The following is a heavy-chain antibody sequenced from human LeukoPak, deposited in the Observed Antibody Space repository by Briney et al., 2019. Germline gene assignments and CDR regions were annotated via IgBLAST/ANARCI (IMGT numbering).Heavy chain of an antibody. V-gene: IGHV3-23*01. CDR3: AKDGGYGSGNYYPDY. CDR2: ISGSGGST. J-gene: IGHJ4*02. D-gene: IGHD3-10*01. CDR1: GFTFSSYA. Sequence: SGGSLRLSCAASGFTFSSYAMSWVRQAPGKGLEWVSAISGSGGSTYYADSVKGRFTISRDNSKNTLYLQMNSLRAEDTAVYYCAKDGGYGSGNYYPDYWGQGTLVTVSS.